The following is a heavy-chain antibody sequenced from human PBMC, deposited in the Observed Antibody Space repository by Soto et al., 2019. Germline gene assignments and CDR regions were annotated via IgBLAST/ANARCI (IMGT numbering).Heavy chain of an antibody. V-gene: IGHV3-48*02. CDR3: AREGRGYSGYDHAFEI. J-gene: IGHJ3*02. CDR1: GFTFSSYS. D-gene: IGHD5-12*01. Sequence: GGSLRLSCAASGFTFSSYSMNWVRQAPGKGLEWVSYISSSSSTIYYADSVKGRFTISRDNAKNSLYLQMNSLRDEDTAVYYCAREGRGYSGYDHAFEIWGQGTMVTVAS. CDR2: ISSSSSTI.